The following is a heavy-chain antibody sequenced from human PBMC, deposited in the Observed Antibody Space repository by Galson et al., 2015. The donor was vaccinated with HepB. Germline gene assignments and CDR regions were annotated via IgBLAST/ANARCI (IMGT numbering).Heavy chain of an antibody. CDR1: GDSVSSNSAA. D-gene: IGHD4-23*01. CDR3: ARDAPGGETIYDY. Sequence: CAISGDSVSSNSAAWNWIRQSPSRGLEWLGRTYYRSKWYYDYEVSVKSRITINADTSKNQFSLQLNSVSPEGTAVYSCARDAPGGETIYDYWGQGTLVTVSS. J-gene: IGHJ4*02. V-gene: IGHV6-1*01. CDR2: TYYRSKWYY.